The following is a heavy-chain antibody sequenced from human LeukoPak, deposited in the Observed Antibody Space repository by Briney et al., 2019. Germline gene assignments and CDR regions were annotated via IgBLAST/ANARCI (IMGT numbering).Heavy chain of an antibody. CDR2: INPNSGGT. J-gene: IGHJ4*02. D-gene: IGHD2-15*01. CDR1: GYTFTGYY. CDR3: ARDFPRYCSGGSCYSFGY. Sequence: ASVKVSCKASGYTFTGYYMHRVRQAPGQGLEWMGWINPNSGGTNYAQKFQGRVTMTRDTSISTAYMELSRLRSDDTAVYYCARDFPRYCSGGSCYSFGYWGQGTLVTVSS. V-gene: IGHV1-2*02.